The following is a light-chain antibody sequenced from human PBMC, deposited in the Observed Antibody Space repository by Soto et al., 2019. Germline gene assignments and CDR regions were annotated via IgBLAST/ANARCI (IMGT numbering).Light chain of an antibody. Sequence: IQMTQSPSTLSAFVGDRVTITCRASQGISSYLAWYQQKPGKAPKLLIYAASTLQSGVPSRFSGSGSGTDFTLTISCLQSEDFATYYCQQYYSYLITFGQGTRLEIK. V-gene: IGKV1-8*01. CDR2: AAS. J-gene: IGKJ5*01. CDR1: QGISSY. CDR3: QQYYSYLIT.